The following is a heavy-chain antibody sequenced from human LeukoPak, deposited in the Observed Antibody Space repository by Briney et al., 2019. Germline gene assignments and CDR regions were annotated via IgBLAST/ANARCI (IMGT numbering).Heavy chain of an antibody. Sequence: SVKVSCKASGGTFSSYAISWVRQAPGQGLEWMGGITPIFGTANYAQKFQGRVTITTDESTSTAYMELSSLRSEDTAVYYCASALYPRSSWHFDYWGQGTLVTVSS. CDR2: ITPIFGTA. CDR3: ASALYPRSSWHFDY. V-gene: IGHV1-69*05. CDR1: GGTFSSYA. J-gene: IGHJ4*02. D-gene: IGHD6-13*01.